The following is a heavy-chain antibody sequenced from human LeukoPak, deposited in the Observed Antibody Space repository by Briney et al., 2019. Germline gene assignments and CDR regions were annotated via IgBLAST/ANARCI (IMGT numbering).Heavy chain of an antibody. D-gene: IGHD3-9*01. CDR1: GFTFSTYG. V-gene: IGHV3-30*03. J-gene: IGHJ5*02. CDR3: ARDGRYYDILTGSHNWFDP. Sequence: PGRSLRLSCAASGFTFSTYGMHWVRQAPGKGLEWVAVISYDGSKKYYADSVKGRFTISRDNSENTLYLQMNSLRAEDTAVYYCARDGRYYDILTGSHNWFDPWGQGTLVTVSS. CDR2: ISYDGSKK.